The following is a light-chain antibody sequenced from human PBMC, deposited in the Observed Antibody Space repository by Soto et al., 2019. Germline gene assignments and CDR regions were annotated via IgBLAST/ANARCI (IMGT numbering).Light chain of an antibody. CDR1: QHINTW. CDR2: AAS. Sequence: DIQMTQSPSSVSASVGDRVTITCRASQHINTWLAWYQQRPGKAPKLLIYAASSLQSGVPSRFSGSGPGTDFTLTISHLQPEDFATYYCQQANTFPFAFGPGTKVDIK. J-gene: IGKJ3*01. V-gene: IGKV1-12*01. CDR3: QQANTFPFA.